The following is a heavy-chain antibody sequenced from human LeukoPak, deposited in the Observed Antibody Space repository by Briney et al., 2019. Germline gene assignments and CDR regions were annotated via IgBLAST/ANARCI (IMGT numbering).Heavy chain of an antibody. D-gene: IGHD3-22*01. V-gene: IGHV4-30-4*01. CDR3: ATDSNYYDSSGYYP. CDR1: GGSISSGDYY. Sequence: PSETLSLTCTVSGGSISSGDYYWSWIRQPPGKGLEWIGYIYYSGSTYYNPSLKSRVTISVDTSKNQFSLKLSSVTAADTAVYYCATDSNYYDSSGYYPWGQGTLVTVSS. CDR2: IYYSGST. J-gene: IGHJ5*02.